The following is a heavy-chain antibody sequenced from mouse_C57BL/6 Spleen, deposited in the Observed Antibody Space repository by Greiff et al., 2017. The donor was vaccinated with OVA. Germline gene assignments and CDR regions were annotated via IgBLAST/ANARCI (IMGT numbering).Heavy chain of an antibody. D-gene: IGHD4-1*01. V-gene: IGHV14-4*01. Sequence: EVKLMESGAELVRPGASVKLSCTASGFNIKDDYMHWVKQRPEQGLEWIGWIDPENGDTEYASKFQGKATITADTSSNTAYLQLSSLTSEDTAVYYCTTYWYYFDYWGQGTTLTVSS. CDR3: TTYWYYFDY. CDR2: IDPENGDT. CDR1: GFNIKDDY. J-gene: IGHJ2*01.